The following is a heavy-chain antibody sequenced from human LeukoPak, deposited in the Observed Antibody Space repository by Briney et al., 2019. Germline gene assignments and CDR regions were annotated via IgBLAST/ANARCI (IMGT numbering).Heavy chain of an antibody. CDR1: GFTVSNNY. CDR3: ARVTTMTTVTTHYYYGMNV. CDR2: LYSGGGT. V-gene: IGHV3-53*01. J-gene: IGHJ6*02. Sequence: GGSLRLSCAASGFTVSNNYMSWVRQAPGKGLEWVSVLYSGGGTYYADSVKGRFTISRDNSKNTLYLQMNSLRVEDTAVYYCARVTTMTTVTTHYYYGMNVWGQGTTVTVSS. D-gene: IGHD4-11*01.